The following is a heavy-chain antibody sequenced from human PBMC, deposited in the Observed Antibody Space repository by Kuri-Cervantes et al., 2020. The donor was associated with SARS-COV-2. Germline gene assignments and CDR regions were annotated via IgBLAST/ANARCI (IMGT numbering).Heavy chain of an antibody. V-gene: IGHV3-15*06. CDR3: TTAGLGGRIGHDYLDF. J-gene: IGHJ3*01. CDR2: MKSLADGGTT. CDR1: GFTFSSYE. D-gene: IGHD3-16*02. Sequence: GESLKISCAASGFTFSSYEMNWVRQPPGKGLEWVGRMKSLADGGTTNYAAPVKGRFTFSRDDSTNMLFLQMNSLKIEDTAMYYCTTAGLGGRIGHDYLDFWCQGTAVTVSS.